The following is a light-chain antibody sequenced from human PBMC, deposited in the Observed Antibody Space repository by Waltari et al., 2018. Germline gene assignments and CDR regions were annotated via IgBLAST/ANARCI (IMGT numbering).Light chain of an antibody. CDR1: SSDIGAYNS. J-gene: IGLJ1*01. CDR2: GVT. CDR3: NSHTSVSTLV. V-gene: IGLV2-14*03. Sequence: QPALTQPAAVSGSPGQSITISCTGTSSDIGAYNSVSWYQQHPGKAPKLIIYGVTNRPSGVSYRFSGSKSGNTASLTISGLQAEDEADYYCNSHTSVSTLVFGTGTTVTVL.